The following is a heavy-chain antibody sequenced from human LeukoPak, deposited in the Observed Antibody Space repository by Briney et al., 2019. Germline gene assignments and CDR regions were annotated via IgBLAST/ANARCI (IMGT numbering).Heavy chain of an antibody. Sequence: ASVKVSFKGSGYTFADYYMHRVRQAPGQGLEWMGWINPNSAGTDYAQNFQGRVTMTRDTSISTAYMELSRLTSDDTAVYYCARDPQYNWGPFDYWGQGILVTVSS. CDR2: INPNSAGT. D-gene: IGHD1-20*01. J-gene: IGHJ4*02. CDR3: ARDPQYNWGPFDY. CDR1: GYTFADYY. V-gene: IGHV1-2*02.